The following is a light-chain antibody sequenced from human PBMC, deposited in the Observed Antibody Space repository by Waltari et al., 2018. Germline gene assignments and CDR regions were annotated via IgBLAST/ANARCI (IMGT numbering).Light chain of an antibody. CDR3: CSYAGNYVWV. CDR1: SRDFGRYDI. J-gene: IGLJ3*02. Sequence: QSALPHPPAVSGSPGQSVTFPSTGASRDFGRYDIFSWYQQHPGNAPKLVISDVSKRPSGVSDRFSGSKSGDTASLTISGLQFEDEADYYCCSYAGNYVWVFGGGTRLTVL. CDR2: DVS. V-gene: IGLV2-23*02.